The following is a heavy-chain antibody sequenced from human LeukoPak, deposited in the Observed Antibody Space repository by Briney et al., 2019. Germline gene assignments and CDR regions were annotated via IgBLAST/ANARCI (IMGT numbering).Heavy chain of an antibody. CDR3: AGRGHRYSRD. Sequence: SETLSLICNVSGDSVSSGYWSWIRQSPGKGREWIGFIQDSGITDYNPSLKSRLLMSVDTSKNQFSLNLRSVTAADTAVYYCAGRGHRYSRDWGQGILVTISS. J-gene: IGHJ1*01. D-gene: IGHD2-15*01. CDR1: GDSVSSGY. CDR2: IQDSGIT. V-gene: IGHV4-4*09.